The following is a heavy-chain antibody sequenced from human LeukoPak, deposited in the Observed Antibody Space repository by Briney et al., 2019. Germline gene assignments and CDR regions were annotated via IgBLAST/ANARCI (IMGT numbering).Heavy chain of an antibody. J-gene: IGHJ4*02. V-gene: IGHV1-46*03. Sequence: ASMKVSCKASGYTFTSYYMHWVRQAPRQGLEWMGIINPSGGSTSYAQKFQGRVTMTRDTSTSTVYMELSSLRSEDTAVYYCARGQSRDGYNLDYDYWGQGTLVTVSS. CDR2: INPSGGST. CDR3: ARGQSRDGYNLDYDY. CDR1: GYTFTSYY. D-gene: IGHD5-24*01.